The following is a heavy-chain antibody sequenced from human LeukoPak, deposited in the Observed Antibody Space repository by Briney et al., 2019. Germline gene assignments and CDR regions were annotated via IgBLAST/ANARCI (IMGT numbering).Heavy chain of an antibody. V-gene: IGHV3-7*01. Sequence: GGSLRLXCAASGFTFSSYWMSWVRQAPGKGLEWVANIKQDGSEKYYVDSVKGRFTISRDNAKNSLYLQMNSLRAEDTAVYYCARKVGDSSGYYYADNWFDPWGRGTLVTVSS. CDR3: ARKVGDSSGYYYADNWFDP. J-gene: IGHJ5*02. D-gene: IGHD3-22*01. CDR1: GFTFSSYW. CDR2: IKQDGSEK.